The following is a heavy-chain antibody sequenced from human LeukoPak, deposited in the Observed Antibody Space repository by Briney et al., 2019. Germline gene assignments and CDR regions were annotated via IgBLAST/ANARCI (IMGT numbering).Heavy chain of an antibody. CDR1: GGSISSYY. V-gene: IGHV4-59*01. D-gene: IGHD1-14*01. J-gene: IGHJ6*03. Sequence: SETLSLTCTVSGGSISSYYWRWIRQPPGKGLEWIGYIYYSGSTNYNPSLKSRVTISVDTSKNQFSLKLSSVTAADTAVYYCARDKTEGYYYYYMDVWGKGTTVTVSS. CDR3: ARDKTEGYYYYYMDV. CDR2: IYYSGST.